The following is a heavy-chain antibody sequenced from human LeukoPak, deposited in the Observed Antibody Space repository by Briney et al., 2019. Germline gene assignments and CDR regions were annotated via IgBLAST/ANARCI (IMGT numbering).Heavy chain of an antibody. J-gene: IGHJ4*02. V-gene: IGHV4-38-2*02. CDR3: ARERANRLDY. CDR1: GYSISSGYY. D-gene: IGHD1-14*01. Sequence: SETLSLTCTVSGYSISSGYYWGWIRQPPGKGLEWIGSIYHSGSTYYNPFLKSRVTISVDTSKNQFSLKLSSVTAADTAVYYCARERANRLDYWGQGTLVTVSS. CDR2: IYHSGST.